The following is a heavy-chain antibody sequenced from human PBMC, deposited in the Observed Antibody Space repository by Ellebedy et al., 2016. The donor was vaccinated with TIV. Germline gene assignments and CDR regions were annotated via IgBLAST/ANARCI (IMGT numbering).Heavy chain of an antibody. CDR1: GFTFSSHA. CDR3: ARENWYNDY. Sequence: GESLKISCAASGFTFSSHAMHWVRQAPGKGLEWVAAIWYDGSNKYYPDSVKGRFTISRDNAKNSVYLQMNSLRAEETAVYYCARENWYNDYWGQGTLVTVSS. D-gene: IGHD1/OR15-1a*01. V-gene: IGHV3-33*08. CDR2: IWYDGSNK. J-gene: IGHJ4*02.